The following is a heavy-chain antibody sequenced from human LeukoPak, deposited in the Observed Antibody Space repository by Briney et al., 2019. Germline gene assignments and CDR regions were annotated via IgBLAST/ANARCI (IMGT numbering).Heavy chain of an antibody. Sequence: SMKVSCKTSGYIFTSYGISWVRQAPGQGLEWMGGIIPIFGTANYAQKFQGRVTITTDESTSTAYMELSSLRSEDTAVYYCARAGGDYGDYYFDYWGQGTLVTVSS. D-gene: IGHD4-17*01. J-gene: IGHJ4*02. CDR2: IIPIFGTA. CDR1: GYIFTSYG. CDR3: ARAGGDYGDYYFDY. V-gene: IGHV1-69*05.